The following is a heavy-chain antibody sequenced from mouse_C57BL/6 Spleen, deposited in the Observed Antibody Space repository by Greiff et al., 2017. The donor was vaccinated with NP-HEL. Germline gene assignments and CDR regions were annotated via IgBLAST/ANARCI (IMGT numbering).Heavy chain of an antibody. Sequence: EVHLVESGGDLVKPGGSLKLSCAASGFSFSSYGMSWVRQTPDKRLEWVATISSGGSYTYYPDSVKGRFTISRDNAKNTLYLQMSSLKSEDTAMYYCARQSSPYYFDYWGQGTTLTVSS. V-gene: IGHV5-6*01. J-gene: IGHJ2*01. CDR1: GFSFSSYG. D-gene: IGHD1-1*01. CDR2: ISSGGSYT. CDR3: ARQSSPYYFDY.